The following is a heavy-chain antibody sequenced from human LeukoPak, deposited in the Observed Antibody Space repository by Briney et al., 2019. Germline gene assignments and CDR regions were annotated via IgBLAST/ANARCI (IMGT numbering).Heavy chain of an antibody. Sequence: ASVKVSCKASGYTFTGYYMHWVRQAPGQGLEWMGWINPNSGGTNYAQKFQGRVTMTRDTSISTAYMELSRLRSDDTAVYYCARDSLCYGDAGRYYYGMDVWGQGTTVTVSS. D-gene: IGHD4-17*01. CDR1: GYTFTGYY. CDR2: INPNSGGT. CDR3: ARDSLCYGDAGRYYYGMDV. V-gene: IGHV1-2*02. J-gene: IGHJ6*02.